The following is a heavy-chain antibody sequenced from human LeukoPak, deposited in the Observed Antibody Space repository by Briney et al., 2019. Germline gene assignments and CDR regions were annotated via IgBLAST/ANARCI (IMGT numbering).Heavy chain of an antibody. CDR2: IYPRDSRT. D-gene: IGHD5-12*01. CDR1: DSSFSNYW. J-gene: IGHJ4*02. CDR3: ARHLSYITSGLDY. Sequence: GESLKISCKWPDSSFSNYWIAWVRQMPGKGLEWMGVIYPRDSRTTYSPSFQDQVTISADKSISTAYLQWTSLKASDTAMYYCARHLSYITSGLDYWGPGTLVTVSS. V-gene: IGHV5-51*01.